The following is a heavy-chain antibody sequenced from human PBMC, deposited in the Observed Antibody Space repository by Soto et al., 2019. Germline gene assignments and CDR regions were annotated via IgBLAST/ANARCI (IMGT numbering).Heavy chain of an antibody. CDR3: ARRWFGVEARSDV. J-gene: IGHJ6*02. V-gene: IGHV5-51*01. CDR2: IYPGDSGT. D-gene: IGHD3-10*01. CDR1: GYSFTSYW. Sequence: PGESLKISCKGSGYSFTSYWIGWVRQMPGKGLECMAIIYPGDSGTRYSPSFQGQVTISADKSISTAYLQWSSLKASDTAMYYCARRWFGVEARSDVWGQGTTVTVSS.